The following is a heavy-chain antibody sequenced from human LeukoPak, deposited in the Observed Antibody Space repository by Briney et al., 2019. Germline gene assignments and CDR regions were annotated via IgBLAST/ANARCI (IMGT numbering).Heavy chain of an antibody. V-gene: IGHV3-21*04. J-gene: IGHJ3*01. CDR1: GFTFNNYN. D-gene: IGHD3/OR15-3a*01. CDR3: AKVMDWRSVGPSDVFDV. CDR2: ITSSGTYI. Sequence: GGSLRLSCAASGFTFNNYNMNWVRQAPGKALEWVSSITSSGTYIFYADSVKGRFSISRDNSKNTLYLQMSSLSVEDTAVYYCAKVMDWRSVGPSDVFDVWGQGTMVTVSS.